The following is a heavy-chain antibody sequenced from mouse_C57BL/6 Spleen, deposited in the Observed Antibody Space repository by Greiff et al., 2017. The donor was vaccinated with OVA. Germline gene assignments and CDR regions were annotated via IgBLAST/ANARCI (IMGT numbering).Heavy chain of an antibody. J-gene: IGHJ3*01. V-gene: IGHV1-80*01. CDR3: ARSGNYYGSSPFAY. CDR2: IYPGDGDT. Sequence: LVESGAELVKPGASVKISCKASGYAFSSYWMNWVKQRPGKGLEWIGQIYPGDGDTNYNGKFKGKATLTADKSSSTAYMQLSSLTSEDSAVYFCARSGNYYGSSPFAYWGQGTLVTVSA. CDR1: GYAFSSYW. D-gene: IGHD1-1*01.